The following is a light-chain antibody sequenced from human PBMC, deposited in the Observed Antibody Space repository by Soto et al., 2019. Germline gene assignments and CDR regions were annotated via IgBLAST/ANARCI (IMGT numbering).Light chain of an antibody. CDR2: GAS. CDR3: QQFDGSPDT. Sequence: EIVLTQSPGTLSLPPGESSALSCRASQTLDTDYLTWYQHKPGQAPRLLIFGASSRATGIPDRFSGSGSGTEFTLTISRLEPEDSAVYYCQQFDGSPDTFRQGTK. J-gene: IGKJ2*01. CDR1: QTLDTDY. V-gene: IGKV3-20*01.